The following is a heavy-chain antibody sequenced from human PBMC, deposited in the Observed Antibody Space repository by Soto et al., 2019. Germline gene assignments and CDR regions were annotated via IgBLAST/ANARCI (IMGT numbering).Heavy chain of an antibody. CDR3: ARSRGIFPQYDFDS. CDR1: GFTFSSYS. CDR2: IHSGAATI. Sequence: EVQLVESGGALVQPGGSLRLSCAASGFTFSSYSMNWVRQAPGKGLEWISYIHSGAATIYYADSVRGRFTISRDNAKNSLYLQMNNLPNEDTAIYFCARSRGIFPQYDFDSWGQGTLVPVSS. D-gene: IGHD3-3*01. V-gene: IGHV3-48*02. J-gene: IGHJ4*02.